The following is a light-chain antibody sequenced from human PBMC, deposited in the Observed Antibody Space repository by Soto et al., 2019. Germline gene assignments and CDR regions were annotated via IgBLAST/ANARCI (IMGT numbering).Light chain of an antibody. J-gene: IGKJ5*01. Sequence: EIVLTHSPATLSVSPGERVTLSCRASQSVSSNFAWYQQKPGQAPRLLIYGASTRATGIPARFSGSGSGTEFTLTISSLQSEDFAVYYCQQYNNWPITFGHGTRLEIK. CDR3: QQYNNWPIT. CDR1: QSVSSN. CDR2: GAS. V-gene: IGKV3-15*01.